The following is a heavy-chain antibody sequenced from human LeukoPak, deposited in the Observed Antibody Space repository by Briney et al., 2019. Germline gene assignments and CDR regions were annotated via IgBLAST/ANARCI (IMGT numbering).Heavy chain of an antibody. CDR2: ISGDGGST. D-gene: IGHD3-22*01. CDR1: GFTFDDYA. Sequence: GGSLRLSCAASGFTFDDYAMHWVRQAPGKGLEWVSLISGDGGSTYYADSVKGRFTISRDNSKNSLYLQMNSLRTEDTALYYCAKDWGAYYDSSGFYSGDFDYWGQGTLVAVSS. CDR3: AKDWGAYYDSSGFYSGDFDY. V-gene: IGHV3-43*02. J-gene: IGHJ4*02.